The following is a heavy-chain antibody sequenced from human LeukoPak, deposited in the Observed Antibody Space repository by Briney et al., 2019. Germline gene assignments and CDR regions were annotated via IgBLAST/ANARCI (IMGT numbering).Heavy chain of an antibody. J-gene: IGHJ4*02. Sequence: SETLSLTCAVYGGSFSGYYWSWIRQPPGKGLEWIGEINHSGSTNYNPSLKGRVTISVDTSKNQFSLKLSSVTAADTAVYYCARGDVGATTSDYWGQGTLVTVSS. CDR3: ARGDVGATTSDY. CDR2: INHSGST. D-gene: IGHD1-26*01. V-gene: IGHV4-34*01. CDR1: GGSFSGYY.